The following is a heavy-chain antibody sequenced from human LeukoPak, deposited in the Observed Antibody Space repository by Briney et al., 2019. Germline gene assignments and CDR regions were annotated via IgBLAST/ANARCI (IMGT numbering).Heavy chain of an antibody. Sequence: GASVKVSCKASGGTFSSYAISWVRQAPGQGLEWMGGIIPIFGTANYAQKFQGRVTITRNTSISTAYMELSSLRSEDTAVYYCARGRVIGTYYYYYYMDVWGKGTTVTVSS. J-gene: IGHJ6*03. CDR2: IIPIFGTA. CDR1: GGTFSSYA. CDR3: ARGRVIGTYYYYYYMDV. V-gene: IGHV1-69*05. D-gene: IGHD2-21*01.